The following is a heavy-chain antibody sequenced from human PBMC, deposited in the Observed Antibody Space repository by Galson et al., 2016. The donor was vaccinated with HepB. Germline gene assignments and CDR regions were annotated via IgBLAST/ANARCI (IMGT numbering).Heavy chain of an antibody. V-gene: IGHV4-4*07. CDR2: IYTSGIT. J-gene: IGHJ4*02. CDR3: ARDPMVGGIGDYFDY. D-gene: IGHD1-26*01. Sequence: SETLSLTCTVSGGSIRSCYWSWIRQPAGKGLEWIGRIYTSGITNYNPSLKSRVTMSVDRSNNQFSLKVTSVTAADTAVYYCARDPMVGGIGDYFDYWGRGTRVTVSS. CDR1: GGSIRSCY.